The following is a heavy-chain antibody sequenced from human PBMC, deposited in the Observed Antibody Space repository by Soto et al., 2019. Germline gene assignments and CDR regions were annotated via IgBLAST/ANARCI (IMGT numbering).Heavy chain of an antibody. D-gene: IGHD3-22*01. Sequence: QVQLVQSGAEVKKPGASVKVSCKASGYTFTSYDINWVRQATGQGLEWMGWMNPNSGNTAYAQKYQGRVTMTRNTSISTAYMELSSLRSEDTAVYYCAREKSSGYYYDYWGQGTLVTVSS. V-gene: IGHV1-8*01. J-gene: IGHJ4*02. CDR3: AREKSSGYYYDY. CDR1: GYTFTSYD. CDR2: MNPNSGNT.